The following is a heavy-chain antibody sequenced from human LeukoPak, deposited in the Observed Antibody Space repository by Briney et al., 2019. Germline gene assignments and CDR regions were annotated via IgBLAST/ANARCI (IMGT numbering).Heavy chain of an antibody. J-gene: IGHJ6*02. CDR2: ISAYNGDT. CDR1: GYTFTSYG. Sequence: GASVKVSCKASGYTFTSYGMSWGRQAPGQGLEWRGWISAYNGDTNYAQKLQGRVTMSTDTSTNTAYMELRSLRSYDTAVYYCARHELLVDGMDVRRQGTTVTV. D-gene: IGHD6-13*01. V-gene: IGHV1-18*01. CDR3: ARHELLVDGMDV.